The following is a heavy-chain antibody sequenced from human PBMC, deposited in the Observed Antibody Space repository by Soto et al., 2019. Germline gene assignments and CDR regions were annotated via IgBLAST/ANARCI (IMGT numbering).Heavy chain of an antibody. Sequence: QVQLVESGGGVVQPGRSLRLSCAASGFTFSSYGMQWVRQAPDKGLEWVAVIWYDGSNKYYADSVKGRFTISRDNSKNTPYLRMNSLRAEDTAVYYCARGAARAADAFDIWGQGTMVTVSS. V-gene: IGHV3-33*01. D-gene: IGHD6-25*01. CDR2: IWYDGSNK. CDR3: ARGAARAADAFDI. J-gene: IGHJ3*02. CDR1: GFTFSSYG.